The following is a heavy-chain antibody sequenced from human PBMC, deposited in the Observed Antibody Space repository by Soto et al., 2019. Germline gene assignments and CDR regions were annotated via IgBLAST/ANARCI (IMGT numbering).Heavy chain of an antibody. J-gene: IGHJ5*02. CDR1: GYSFTSYW. D-gene: IGHD3-3*01. CDR3: ARQITISEAWFDP. Sequence: PGESLKISCKGSGYSFTSYWITWVRQMPGKGLEWMGRIDPSDSNANYSPSFQGHVTISADKSIGTAYMQWSSLQASDTAMYYCARQITISEAWFDPWGQGTLVTVSS. V-gene: IGHV5-10-1*01. CDR2: IDPSDSNA.